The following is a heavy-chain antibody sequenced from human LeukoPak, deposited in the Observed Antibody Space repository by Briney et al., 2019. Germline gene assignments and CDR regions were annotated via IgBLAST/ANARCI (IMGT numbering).Heavy chain of an antibody. CDR2: ISGSAASP. CDR1: GFTLRSYA. J-gene: IGHJ6*03. D-gene: IGHD5-18*01. CDR3: AKSDTAMVTGYYYYYMDV. Sequence: GGSLRLSCAASGFTLRSYAMSGVRQARGKGVEGVSAISGSAASPYYPDSVKGRFPISRDNSKNTLYLQMNSLRADDTAVYYCAKSDTAMVTGYYYYYMDVWGKGTTVTVSS. V-gene: IGHV3-23*01.